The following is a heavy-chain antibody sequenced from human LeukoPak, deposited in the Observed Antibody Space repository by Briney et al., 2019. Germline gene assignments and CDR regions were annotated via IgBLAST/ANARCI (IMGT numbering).Heavy chain of an antibody. Sequence: SETLSLTCTVSGVSISSYYWSWIRQPPGKGLEWSGYIYYSGSTNYNPSLKSRVTISVDTSKNQFSLKLSSVTAADTAVYYCARVLGYCSGGSCYSSYWFDPWGQGTLVTVSS. V-gene: IGHV4-59*01. CDR1: GVSISSYY. J-gene: IGHJ5*02. CDR2: IYYSGST. D-gene: IGHD2-15*01. CDR3: ARVLGYCSGGSCYSSYWFDP.